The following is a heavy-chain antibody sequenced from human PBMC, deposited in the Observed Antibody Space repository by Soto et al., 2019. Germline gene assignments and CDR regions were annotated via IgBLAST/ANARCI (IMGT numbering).Heavy chain of an antibody. CDR3: ARDYVCSSTSCYTLPYYYYGMDV. CDR2: ISAYNGNT. V-gene: IGHV1-18*01. CDR1: GYTFTSYG. D-gene: IGHD2-2*02. J-gene: IGHJ6*02. Sequence: AASVKVSCKASGYTFTSYGISWVRQAPGQGLEWMGWISAYNGNTNYAQKLQGRVTMTTDTSTSTAYMELRSLRSDDTAVYYCARDYVCSSTSCYTLPYYYYGMDVWGQGTTVTVSS.